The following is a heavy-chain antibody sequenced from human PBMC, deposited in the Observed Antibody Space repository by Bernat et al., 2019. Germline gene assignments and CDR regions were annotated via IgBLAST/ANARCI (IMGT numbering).Heavy chain of an antibody. CDR1: GFTFISYG. Sequence: QVQLVESGGGVAQPGRSLRLSCAASGFTFISYGMHWVRQAPGKGLEWVAVIWYDGSNKYYADSVKGRFTISRDNSKNTLYLQMNSLRAEDTAVYYCARDLLGSVAAFDYWGQGTLVTVSS. J-gene: IGHJ4*02. CDR2: IWYDGSNK. V-gene: IGHV3-33*01. CDR3: ARDLLGSVAAFDY. D-gene: IGHD6-19*01.